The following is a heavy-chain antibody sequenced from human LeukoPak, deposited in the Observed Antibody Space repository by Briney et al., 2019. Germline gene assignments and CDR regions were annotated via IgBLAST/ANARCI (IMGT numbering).Heavy chain of an antibody. J-gene: IGHJ6*02. CDR1: GFTFNQNS. Sequence: GGSLRLSCIASGFTFNQNSMSWVRQAPVKGLEWVASIRPDGSTEFYVDPVRGRFTFSRDNAKNSLDLQMNSLRAEDTAVYYCARFGLPYSIDLWGQGTMVTVSS. D-gene: IGHD3/OR15-3a*01. CDR3: ARFGLPYSIDL. CDR2: IRPDGSTE. V-gene: IGHV3-7*01.